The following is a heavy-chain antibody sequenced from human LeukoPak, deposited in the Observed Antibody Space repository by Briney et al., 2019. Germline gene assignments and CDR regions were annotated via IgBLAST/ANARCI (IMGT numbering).Heavy chain of an antibody. J-gene: IGHJ4*02. CDR2: ISYDGSNK. CDR1: GFTFSSYG. CDR3: AKDRDSGYDPMYCWFDY. V-gene: IGHV3-30*18. Sequence: GRSLRPSCAASGFTFSSYGMHWVRQAPGKGLEWVAVISYDGSNKYYADSVKGRFTISRDNSKNTLYLQMNSLRAEDTAVYYCAKDRDSGYDPMYCWFDYWGQGTLVTVSS. D-gene: IGHD5-12*01.